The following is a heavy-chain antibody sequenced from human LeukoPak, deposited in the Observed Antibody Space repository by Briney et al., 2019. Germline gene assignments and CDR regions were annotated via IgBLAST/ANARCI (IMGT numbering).Heavy chain of an antibody. CDR1: GFTFSSYS. J-gene: IGHJ4*02. V-gene: IGHV3-21*01. Sequence: GGSLRLSCAASGFTFSSYSMSWVRQAPGKGLGWVSSISSSSSYIYYADSVKGRFTISRDNAKNSLYLQMNSLRAEDTAVYYCARARGIAVADDYWGQGTLVTVSS. CDR2: ISSSSSYI. D-gene: IGHD6-19*01. CDR3: ARARGIAVADDY.